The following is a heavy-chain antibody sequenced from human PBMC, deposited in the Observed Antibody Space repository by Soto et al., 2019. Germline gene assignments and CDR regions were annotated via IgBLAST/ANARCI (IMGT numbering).Heavy chain of an antibody. Sequence: DVQLLESGGGLVQPGGSLRLSCAASGFTFSSYAMSWDRQAPGKGLEWVSDISATGGSAFYAASVKGRFTISRDNSKNTVFLQIDSLVTEDTAVYYCAKGTTAVYCFDFWGQGTLVTVSS. CDR1: GFTFSSYA. J-gene: IGHJ4*02. CDR2: ISATGGSA. D-gene: IGHD2-15*01. V-gene: IGHV3-23*01. CDR3: AKGTTAVYCFDF.